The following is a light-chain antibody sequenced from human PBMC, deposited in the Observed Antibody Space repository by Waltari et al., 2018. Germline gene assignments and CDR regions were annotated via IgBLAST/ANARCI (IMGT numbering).Light chain of an antibody. CDR1: QSLLHSNGYNY. V-gene: IGKV2-28*01. Sequence: DVVVTQSPLSLPVTPGEPASISCRSSQSLLHSNGYNYLDWYLLKPGQSPQLLFYLGSNLASGVPDRFSGSGSGTDFTLKISRVEAEDVVVYYCMQALEIPWTFGQGTKVEIK. J-gene: IGKJ1*01. CDR2: LGS. CDR3: MQALEIPWT.